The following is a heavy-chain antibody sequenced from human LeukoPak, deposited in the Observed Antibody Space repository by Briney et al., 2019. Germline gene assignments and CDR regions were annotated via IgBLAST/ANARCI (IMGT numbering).Heavy chain of an antibody. Sequence: GASVKVSCKASGYTFTSYGISWVRQAPGQGLEWMGWISAYNGNTNYAQKLQGRVTMTTDTSTSTAYMELRSLGSDDTAVYYCARVGWVYDSSGYPDYWGQGTLVTVSS. J-gene: IGHJ4*02. CDR3: ARVGWVYDSSGYPDY. CDR1: GYTFTSYG. CDR2: ISAYNGNT. D-gene: IGHD3-22*01. V-gene: IGHV1-18*01.